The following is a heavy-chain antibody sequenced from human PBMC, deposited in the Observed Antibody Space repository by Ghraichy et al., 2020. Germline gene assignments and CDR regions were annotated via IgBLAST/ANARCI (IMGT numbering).Heavy chain of an antibody. V-gene: IGHV3-53*01. CDR1: GFTVSSNY. CDR3: ARGRRGVVVAATRNYYYYYYMAV. CDR2: IYSGGST. J-gene: IGHJ6*03. D-gene: IGHD2-15*01. Sequence: GGSLRLSCAASGFTVSSNYMSWVRQAPGKGLEWVSVIYSGGSTYYADSVKGRFTISRDNSKNTLYLQMNSLRAEDAAVYYCARGRRGVVVAATRNYYYYYYMAVWGKGTTVTVSS.